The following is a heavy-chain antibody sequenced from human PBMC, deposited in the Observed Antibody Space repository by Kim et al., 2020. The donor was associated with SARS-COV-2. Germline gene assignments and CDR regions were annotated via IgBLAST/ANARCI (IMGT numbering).Heavy chain of an antibody. Sequence: GGSLRLSCAASGFTFSSYGMHWVRQAPGKGLEWVAAIWYDGSNKYYADSVKGRFTISRDNSKNTLYLQMNSLRAEDTAVYYCARDATHYYGSGSLDYWGQGTLVTVSS. CDR3: ARDATHYYGSGSLDY. CDR1: GFTFSSYG. J-gene: IGHJ4*02. D-gene: IGHD3-10*01. CDR2: IWYDGSNK. V-gene: IGHV3-33*01.